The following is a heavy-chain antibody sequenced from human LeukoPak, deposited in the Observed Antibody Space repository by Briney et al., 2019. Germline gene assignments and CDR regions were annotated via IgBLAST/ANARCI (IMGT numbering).Heavy chain of an antibody. J-gene: IGHJ4*02. Sequence: NSSETLSLTCAVYGGSSRGYYWSWIRQPPGKGLEWIGEISHSGSTNHNPSLKSRVTISEDTSKSQFSLKLSAVTAADTALYYCARGGIATPGVGGYFDYWGQGIFVTVSS. V-gene: IGHV4-34*01. CDR1: GGSSRGYY. CDR3: ARGGIATPGVGGYFDY. CDR2: ISHSGST. D-gene: IGHD6-13*01.